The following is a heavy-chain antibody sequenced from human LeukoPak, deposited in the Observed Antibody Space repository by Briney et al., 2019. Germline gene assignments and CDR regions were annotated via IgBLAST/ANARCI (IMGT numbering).Heavy chain of an antibody. J-gene: IGHJ3*02. D-gene: IGHD2-8*01. V-gene: IGHV4-61*02. CDR3: ARYCTNGVCLRNAFDI. CDR1: GGSISSGSYY. Sequence: PSETLSLTCTVSGGSISSGSYYWSWIRQPAGKGLEWIGRIYTSGSTNYNPSLKSRVTISVDTSKNRFSLKLGSVTAADTAVYYCARYCTNGVCLRNAFDIWGQGTMVTVSS. CDR2: IYTSGST.